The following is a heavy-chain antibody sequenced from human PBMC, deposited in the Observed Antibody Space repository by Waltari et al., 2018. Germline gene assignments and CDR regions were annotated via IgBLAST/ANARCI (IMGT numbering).Heavy chain of an antibody. V-gene: IGHV3-74*01. CDR3: ARSAFMDV. Sequence: EVQLVESGGGLVQPGGSLRLSCAASGFSFSTYWMNWARQVPGAGLVWVQRINPDGNTVVYADSVKGRFTTSRDNAKNTLYLQMNSLRDDDTAVYYCARSAFMDVWGQGTTVTVSS. J-gene: IGHJ6*02. CDR2: INPDGNTV. CDR1: GFSFSTYW.